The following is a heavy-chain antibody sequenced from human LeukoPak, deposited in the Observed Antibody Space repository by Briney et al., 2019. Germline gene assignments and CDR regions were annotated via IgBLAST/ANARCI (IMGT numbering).Heavy chain of an antibody. CDR1: GGPISSYQ. V-gene: IGHV4-59*08. Sequence: SETLSLTCTVSGGPISSYQWSWIRQPPGKGLEWIGYIYYTGSTNYHPTLKSRITMSLDTSKNQFSLKLSSVTAADTAVYYCARRTTVTPNWFDPWGQGTLVTVSS. D-gene: IGHD4-17*01. J-gene: IGHJ5*02. CDR2: IYYTGST. CDR3: ARRTTVTPNWFDP.